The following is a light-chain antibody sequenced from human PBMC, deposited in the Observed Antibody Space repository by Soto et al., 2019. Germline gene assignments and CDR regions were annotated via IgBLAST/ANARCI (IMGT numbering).Light chain of an antibody. Sequence: EIVLTQSPGTLSVSPEERATLSCRASQSVSSYLAWYQQKPGQAPKLLIYGASSGATGIPDRFSGSGSGTDFTLTISRLEPEDFAVYYCQQYGSSPRTFGQGTKVDIK. CDR3: QQYGSSPRT. J-gene: IGKJ1*01. CDR1: QSVSSY. V-gene: IGKV3-20*01. CDR2: GAS.